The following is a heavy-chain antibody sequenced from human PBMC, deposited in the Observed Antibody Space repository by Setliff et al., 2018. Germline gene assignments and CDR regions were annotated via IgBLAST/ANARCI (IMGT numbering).Heavy chain of an antibody. Sequence: ASVKVSCKASGYTFTSYGISWVRQAPGQGLEWMGWISAYNGNTNYAQKLQGRVTMTTDTSTSTAYMELRSLRSDDTAVYYCARVVGDYDYEDYYYYGMDVWAKGPRSPSP. CDR1: GYTFTSYG. CDR3: ARVVGDYDYEDYYYYGMDV. D-gene: IGHD4-17*01. J-gene: IGHJ6*02. V-gene: IGHV1-18*01. CDR2: ISAYNGNT.